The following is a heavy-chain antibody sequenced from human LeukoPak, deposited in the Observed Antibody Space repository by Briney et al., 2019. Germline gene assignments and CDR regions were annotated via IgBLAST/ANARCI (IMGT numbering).Heavy chain of an antibody. CDR3: AELGITMIGGV. D-gene: IGHD3-10*02. CDR2: ISSSGSCI. Sequence: GGSLRLSCAASGFTFSSYSMSWVRQAPGKGLEWVSSISSSGSCIYYADSVKGRFTISRDNAKNSLYLQMNSLRAEDTAVYYCAELGITMIGGVWGKGTTVTISS. CDR1: GFTFSSYS. V-gene: IGHV3-21*01. J-gene: IGHJ6*04.